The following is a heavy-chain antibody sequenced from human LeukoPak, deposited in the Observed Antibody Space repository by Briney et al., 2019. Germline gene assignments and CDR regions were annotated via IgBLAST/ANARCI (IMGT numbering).Heavy chain of an antibody. Sequence: GGSLRLSCAASGFTFSGSAMHWVRQASGKGLEWVGRIRSKANSHATAYAASVKGRFTISRDDSKNTAYLQMNSLKTEDTAVYYCTRRVGHTGHFDYWGQGTLVTVSS. CDR2: IRSKANSHAT. D-gene: IGHD1-26*01. CDR1: GFTFSGSA. CDR3: TRRVGHTGHFDY. J-gene: IGHJ4*02. V-gene: IGHV3-73*01.